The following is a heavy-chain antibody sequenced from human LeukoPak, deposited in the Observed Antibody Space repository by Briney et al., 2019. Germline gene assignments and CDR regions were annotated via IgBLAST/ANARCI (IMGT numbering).Heavy chain of an antibody. CDR2: ISSSNYI. D-gene: IGHD3-9*01. CDR1: GFTFSSYS. V-gene: IGHV3-21*01. J-gene: IGHJ4*02. Sequence: GGSLRLSCAASGFTFSSYSMNWVRQAPGKGLEWVSSISSSNYIYYADSMKGRFTISRDNAKNSLFLQMNSLRAEDTAVYYCARGYDTLTGNTYFDYWGQGTLVTVSS. CDR3: ARGYDTLTGNTYFDY.